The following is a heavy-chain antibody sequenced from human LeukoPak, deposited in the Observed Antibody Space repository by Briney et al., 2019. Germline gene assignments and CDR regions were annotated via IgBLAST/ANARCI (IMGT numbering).Heavy chain of an antibody. CDR3: ARGIDDAFDI. V-gene: IGHV4-34*01. CDR2: INHSGST. J-gene: IGHJ3*02. CDR1: GGSFSGYY. Sequence: PSETLSLTCAVYGGSFSGYYWSWIRQPPGKGLEWIGEINHSGSTNYNPSLKSRVTISVDTSKNQFSLKLSSVTAADTVVYYCARGIDDAFDIWGQGTMVTVSS.